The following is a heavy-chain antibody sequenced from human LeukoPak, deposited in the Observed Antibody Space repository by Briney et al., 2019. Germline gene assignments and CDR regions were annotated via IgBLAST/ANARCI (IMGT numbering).Heavy chain of an antibody. V-gene: IGHV1-8*02. CDR2: MNPQSGDT. D-gene: IGHD3-10*01. CDR3: ARVPRRGDQFDP. Sequence: ASVKVSCKASEYTFTSYYMHWVRQAPGQGLEWMGWMNPQSGDTDYAQKFQGRVTMTRSPSITTAYMELTSLTYEDTAVYYCARVPRRGDQFDPWGQGTLVTVSS. CDR1: EYTFTSYY. J-gene: IGHJ5*02.